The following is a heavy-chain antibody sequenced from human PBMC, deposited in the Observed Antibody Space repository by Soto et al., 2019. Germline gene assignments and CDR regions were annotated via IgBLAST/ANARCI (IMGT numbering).Heavy chain of an antibody. J-gene: IGHJ6*03. CDR1: GFTFSSYA. CDR2: ISGSGGST. V-gene: IGHV3-23*01. CDR3: AKGLEPYYYYYMDV. Sequence: EVRLLESGGGLVQPGGSLRLSCAASGFTFSSYAMSWVRQAPGKGLEWVSAISGSGGSTYYADSVKGRFTISRDNSKNTLYLQMNSLRAEDTAVYYCAKGLEPYYYYYMDVWGKGTTVTVSS. D-gene: IGHD1-1*01.